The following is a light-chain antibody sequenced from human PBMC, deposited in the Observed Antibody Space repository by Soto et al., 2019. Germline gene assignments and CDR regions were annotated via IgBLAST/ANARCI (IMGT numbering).Light chain of an antibody. Sequence: AIQLTHSPSSFSASTGDRVTITCRASQGIGSSLAWYQQKPGKAPELLIYAASTLQSGVPSRFSGSGTGTDFTLTINCLQSEDFAAYYCQQYYSYPLTFGGGTKVEIK. V-gene: IGKV1-8*01. J-gene: IGKJ4*01. CDR1: QGIGSS. CDR2: AAS. CDR3: QQYYSYPLT.